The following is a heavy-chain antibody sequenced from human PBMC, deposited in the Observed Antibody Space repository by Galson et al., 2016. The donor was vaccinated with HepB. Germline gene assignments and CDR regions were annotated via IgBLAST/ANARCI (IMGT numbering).Heavy chain of an antibody. CDR1: GDSVSSTSAG. CDR3: ARHGRTAAVEFDY. D-gene: IGHD6-13*01. V-gene: IGHV6-1*01. J-gene: IGHJ4*02. CDR2: TFYRSKWYY. Sequence: CAISGDSVSSTSAGWSWVRQSPSRGLEWLGRTFYRSKWYYGYAISVRSRISINPDTSKNQFSLRLSSVTAADTAVYYCARHGRTAAVEFDYWGQGTLVTVSS.